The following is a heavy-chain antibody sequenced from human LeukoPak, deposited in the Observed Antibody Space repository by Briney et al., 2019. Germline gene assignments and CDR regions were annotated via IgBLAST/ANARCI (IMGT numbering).Heavy chain of an antibody. V-gene: IGHV3-30*02. D-gene: IGHD2-21*01. Sequence: PGGSLRLSCAASGFSFGSYGMHWVRQAPGKGLEWVAFIRYDGSNKYYADSVKGRFTISRDNSKNTLYLQMNSLRAEDTAVYYCASLPLRDSNDAFDIWGQGTMVTVSS. CDR2: IRYDGSNK. CDR1: GFSFGSYG. CDR3: ASLPLRDSNDAFDI. J-gene: IGHJ3*02.